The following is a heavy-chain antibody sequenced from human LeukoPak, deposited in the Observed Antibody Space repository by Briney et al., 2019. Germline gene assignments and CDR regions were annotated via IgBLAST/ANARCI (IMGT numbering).Heavy chain of an antibody. CDR3: ARVGSGWTYYYYYYMDV. CDR2: MNPNSGNT. Sequence: ASVKVSCKASGYTFTSYDINWVRQATGQGLEWMGWMNPNSGNTGYAQKFQGRATMTRNTSISTAYMELSSLRSEDTAVYYCARVGSGWTYYYYYYMDVWGKGTTVTVSS. D-gene: IGHD6-19*01. J-gene: IGHJ6*03. V-gene: IGHV1-8*01. CDR1: GYTFTSYD.